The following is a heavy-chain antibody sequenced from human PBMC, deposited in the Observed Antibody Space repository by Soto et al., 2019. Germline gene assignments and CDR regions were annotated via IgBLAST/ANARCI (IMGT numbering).Heavy chain of an antibody. D-gene: IGHD4-17*01. J-gene: IGHJ4*02. V-gene: IGHV3-48*03. CDR1: GFTFSSYE. CDR2: ISSSGSTI. CDR3: ARGANLTYGDYTTGV. Sequence: PGGSLRLSCAASGFTFSSYEMNWVRQAPGKGLEWVSYISSSGSTIYYADSVKGRLTISRDNAKNSLYLQMNSLRAEDTAVYYCARGANLTYGDYTTGVWGQGNLVTVSS.